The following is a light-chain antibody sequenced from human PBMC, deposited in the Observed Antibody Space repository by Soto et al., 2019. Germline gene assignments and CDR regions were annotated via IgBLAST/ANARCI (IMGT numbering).Light chain of an antibody. CDR3: QQYGTSPPHT. CDR2: GAS. Sequence: EIMLTQSPGTLSLSPGERATLSCRASQSVRSSYLAWYQHKPGQAPRLLIYGASSRATGIPDRFSGSGSGTDFTLTISRLEPEDFAVYYCQQYGTSPPHTFGGGTKVEIK. CDR1: QSVRSSY. V-gene: IGKV3-20*01. J-gene: IGKJ4*01.